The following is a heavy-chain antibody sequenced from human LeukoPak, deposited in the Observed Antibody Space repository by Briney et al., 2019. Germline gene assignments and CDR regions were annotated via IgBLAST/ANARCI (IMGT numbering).Heavy chain of an antibody. J-gene: IGHJ3*02. V-gene: IGHV4-39*01. CDR1: GGSLSKYY. D-gene: IGHD1-1*01. CDR2: IYYSGST. Sequence: SETLSLTCSVSGGSLSKYYWSWIRQPPGKGLEWIGSIYYSGSTYYNPSLKSRVTISVDTSKNQFSLKLSSVTAADTAVYYCARTTGYYGAFDIWGQGTMVTVSS. CDR3: ARTTGYYGAFDI.